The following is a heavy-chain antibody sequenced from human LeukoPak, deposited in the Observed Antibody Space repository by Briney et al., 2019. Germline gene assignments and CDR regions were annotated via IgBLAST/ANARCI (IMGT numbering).Heavy chain of an antibody. D-gene: IGHD3-10*01. CDR3: ARDRGYYGSGRANAFDI. Sequence: PSETLSLTCTVSGGSLSSYYWSWIRQPAGKGLEWIGRIYTSGSTNYNPSLKSRVTMSVDTSKNQFSLKLSSVTAADTAVYYCARDRGYYGSGRANAFDIWGQGTMVTVSS. J-gene: IGHJ3*02. CDR1: GGSLSSYY. CDR2: IYTSGST. V-gene: IGHV4-4*07.